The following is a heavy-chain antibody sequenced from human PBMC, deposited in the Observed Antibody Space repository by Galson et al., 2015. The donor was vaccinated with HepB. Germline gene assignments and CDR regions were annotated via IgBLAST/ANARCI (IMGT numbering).Heavy chain of an antibody. V-gene: IGHV4-39*01. CDR1: GGSISSSSYY. CDR2: IYYSGST. CDR3: ARQQLPGWKRNYYYYYGMDV. J-gene: IGHJ6*02. D-gene: IGHD6-6*01. Sequence: SETLSLTCTVSGGSISSSSYYWGWIRQPPGKGLEWIGSIYYSGSTYYNPSLKSRVTISVDTSKNQFSLKLSSVTAADTAVYYCARQQLPGWKRNYYYYYGMDVWGQGTTVTVSS.